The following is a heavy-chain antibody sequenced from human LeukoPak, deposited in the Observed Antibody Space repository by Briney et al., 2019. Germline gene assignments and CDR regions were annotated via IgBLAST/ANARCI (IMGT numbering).Heavy chain of an antibody. J-gene: IGHJ4*02. D-gene: IGHD2-15*01. CDR1: GYRLSELS. V-gene: IGHV1-24*01. CDR2: LDVEDDEP. CDR3: ARGIRPQAATPLDY. Sequence: GASVKVSRKVSGYRLSELSMHWVRQAPGKGLEWMGGLDVEDDEPIYAQKFQGRVIMTEDTSTDTAYMELSSLRSEDTAVYYCARGIRPQAATPLDYWGQGTLVTVSS.